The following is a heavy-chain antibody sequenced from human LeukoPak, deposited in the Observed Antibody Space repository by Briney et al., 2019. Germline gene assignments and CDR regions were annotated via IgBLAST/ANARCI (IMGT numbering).Heavy chain of an antibody. J-gene: IGHJ5*02. Sequence: GGSLRLCCAASGFPFSSYSMNWVRQAPGKGLEWVSSISSGTSFIYYADSVKGRFTISRDNAKNSLYLQMNSLRAEDTAVYYCAVGSSSWFDPWGQGTLVTVSS. CDR1: GFPFSSYS. CDR2: ISSGTSFI. CDR3: AVGSSSWFDP. V-gene: IGHV3-21*01. D-gene: IGHD3-16*02.